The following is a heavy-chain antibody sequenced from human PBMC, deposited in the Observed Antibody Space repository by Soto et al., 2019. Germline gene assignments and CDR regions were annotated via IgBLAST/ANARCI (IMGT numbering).Heavy chain of an antibody. D-gene: IGHD6-13*01. Sequence: QVQLQQWGAGLLKPSETLSLTCAVYGESFSGYYWSWIRQPPGKGLEWIGEINHSGSTNYNPSLTSRVTISVDTSKTQFSLKLSSVTAAETAVYYCARSYGSSWYMTFDYWGQGTRVTVSS. CDR2: INHSGST. CDR3: ARSYGSSWYMTFDY. J-gene: IGHJ4*02. V-gene: IGHV4-34*01. CDR1: GESFSGYY.